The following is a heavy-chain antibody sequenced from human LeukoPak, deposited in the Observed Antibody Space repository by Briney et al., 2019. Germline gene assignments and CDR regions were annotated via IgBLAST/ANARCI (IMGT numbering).Heavy chain of an antibody. CDR1: GFTFSSYA. CDR3: ARGRITMIVVAPFDY. J-gene: IGHJ4*02. V-gene: IGHV3-30-3*01. Sequence: GGSLRLSCAASGFTFSSYAMHWVRQAPGKGLEWVAVISYDGSNKYYADSVKGRFTISRDNSKNTLYLQMNGLRAEDTAVYYCARGRITMIVVAPFDYWGQGTLVTVSS. D-gene: IGHD3-22*01. CDR2: ISYDGSNK.